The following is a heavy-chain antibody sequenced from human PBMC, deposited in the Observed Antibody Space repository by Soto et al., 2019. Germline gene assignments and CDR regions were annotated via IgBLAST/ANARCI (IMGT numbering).Heavy chain of an antibody. Sequence: QVQLQQWGAGLLKPSETLSLTCAVYGGSFSGYYWSWIRQPPGKGLEWIGEINHSGSTNYNPSLKSRVTISVEQSKNQFSLKLSSVTAADTAVYYCARGRDIVVVPAAWGASAFDIWGQGTMVTVSS. D-gene: IGHD2-2*01. CDR2: INHSGST. J-gene: IGHJ3*02. CDR1: GGSFSGYY. V-gene: IGHV4-34*01. CDR3: ARGRDIVVVPAAWGASAFDI.